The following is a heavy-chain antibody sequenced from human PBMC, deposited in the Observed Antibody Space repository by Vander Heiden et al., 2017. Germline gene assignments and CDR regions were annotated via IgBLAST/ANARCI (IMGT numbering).Heavy chain of an antibody. V-gene: IGHV1-2*02. CDR3: ARVPQTDAFDI. Sequence: QVQLVQSRADVKKPGVSVKVSCKASVYTFTGHFIHWVRQAPGQGLEWMAWINRNSGGTKYARMFQGRVTMTRDTPISAAYMELSRLRSDDTAVYYCARVPQTDAFDIWGRGTMVNVSS. J-gene: IGHJ3*02. CDR1: VYTFTGHF. CDR2: INRNSGGT.